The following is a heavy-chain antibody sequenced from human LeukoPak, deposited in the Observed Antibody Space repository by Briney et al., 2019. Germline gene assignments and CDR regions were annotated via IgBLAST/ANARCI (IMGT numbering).Heavy chain of an antibody. CDR2: IFPGDSDT. J-gene: IGHJ4*02. D-gene: IGHD1/OR15-1a*01. CDR1: GYRFTTYW. CDR3: ATSESQTRFDY. Sequence: GESLKISCKGSGYRFTTYWIGWVRQMPGKGLEWMGIIFPGDSDTSHSPSFRGQVTISADKSINTAYLQWSSLKASDTAIYYCATSESQTRFDYWSQGTLVTVSS. V-gene: IGHV5-51*01.